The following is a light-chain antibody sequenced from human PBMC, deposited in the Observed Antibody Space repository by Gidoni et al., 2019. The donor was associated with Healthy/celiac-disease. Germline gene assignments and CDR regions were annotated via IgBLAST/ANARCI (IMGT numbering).Light chain of an antibody. CDR2: DAS. CDR3: QQRSNWPFT. V-gene: IGKV3-11*01. Sequence: IVLTQSPATLSLSPGERATLSCRASQSVSSYLAWYQQKPGQAPRLLIYDASNRATGIPARFSGSGSGTDFTLTISSLEPEDFAVYYCQQRSNWPFTFGGXTKVEIK. J-gene: IGKJ4*01. CDR1: QSVSSY.